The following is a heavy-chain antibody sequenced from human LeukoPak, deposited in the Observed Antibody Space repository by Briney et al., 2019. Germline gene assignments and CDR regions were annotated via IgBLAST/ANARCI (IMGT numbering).Heavy chain of an antibody. CDR2: TYYRSKWYT. CDR3: ARSKGLWFGELETYYYYYMDV. V-gene: IGHV6-1*01. J-gene: IGHJ6*03. Sequence: SQTLSLTCAISGDTVSSDSAAWNWIRQSPSRGLEWLGRTYYRSKWYTDYAVSVKSRITISPDTSKNQLSLQLNSVTPEDTALYYCARSKGLWFGELETYYYYYMDVWGKGTPVTVSS. CDR1: GDTVSSDSAA. D-gene: IGHD3-10*01.